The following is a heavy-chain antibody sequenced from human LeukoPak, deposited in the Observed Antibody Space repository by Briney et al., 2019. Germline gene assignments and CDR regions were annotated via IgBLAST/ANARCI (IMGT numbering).Heavy chain of an antibody. CDR3: ARHIGGRYYYYYMDV. CDR2: INHSGNS. D-gene: IGHD2-21*01. V-gene: IGHV4-34*01. J-gene: IGHJ6*03. CDR1: GGSFSAYY. Sequence: SETLSLTCAVYGGSFSAYYWSWIRQPPGKGLEWIGEINHSGNSNYNPSLKSRVTISVDTSKNQFSLKLSSVTAADTAVYYCARHIGGRYYYYYMDVWGKGTTVTISS.